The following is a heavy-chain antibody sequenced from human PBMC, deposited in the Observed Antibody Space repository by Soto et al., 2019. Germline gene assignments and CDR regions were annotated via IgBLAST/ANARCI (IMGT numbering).Heavy chain of an antibody. J-gene: IGHJ4*02. D-gene: IGHD2-15*01. V-gene: IGHV4-31*03. CDR1: GGSINSGDSY. Sequence: QVQLQESGPGLVRPSQTLSLTCTVSGGSINSGDSYWNWIRQHPEKGLEWIGYINYRGSTFYNPSLKSRIIISVDTSKIQFSLSLSSVTAADTAVYYCARDARGVAPYWGQRTLVPVSS. CDR3: ARDARGVAPY. CDR2: INYRGST.